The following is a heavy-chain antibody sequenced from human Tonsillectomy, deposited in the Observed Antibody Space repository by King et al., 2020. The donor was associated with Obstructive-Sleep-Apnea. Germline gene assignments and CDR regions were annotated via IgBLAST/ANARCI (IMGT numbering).Heavy chain of an antibody. CDR2: IYYSGST. CDR1: GDSINSYY. CDR3: ARLPSYDILTGHL. Sequence: VQLQESGPGLVKSSETLSLICTVSGDSINSYYWSWIRQPPGKGLEWIGYIYYSGSTNYNPSLKSRVTISVDTSKNQFSLKLSSVTAADTAVYYCARLPSYDILTGHLWGQGTLVTVSS. D-gene: IGHD3-9*01. V-gene: IGHV4-59*08. J-gene: IGHJ4*02.